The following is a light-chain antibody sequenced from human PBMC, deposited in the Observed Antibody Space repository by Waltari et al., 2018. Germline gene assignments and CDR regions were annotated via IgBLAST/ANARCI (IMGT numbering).Light chain of an antibody. V-gene: IGLV2-23*02. J-gene: IGLJ1*01. Sequence: QSALTQPASVSGSPGQSITISCTGTSSDVGSYNLVPWYQQHPGQGPKLMIYEVSKRPSGVSNRFSGSKSGNTASLTISGLQAEDEAEYYCCSYAGSKFYVFGTGTKVTVL. CDR2: EVS. CDR3: CSYAGSKFYV. CDR1: SSDVGSYNL.